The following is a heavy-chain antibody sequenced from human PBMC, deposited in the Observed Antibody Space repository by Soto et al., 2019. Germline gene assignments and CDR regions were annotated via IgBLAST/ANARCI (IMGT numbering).Heavy chain of an antibody. CDR2: INHSGST. J-gene: IGHJ4*02. V-gene: IGHV4-34*01. D-gene: IGHD1-26*01. CDR1: GGSFSGYY. CDR3: ASIVGATWFGFGIDY. Sequence: ETLSLTCAVYGGSFSGYYWSWIRQPPGKGLEWIGEINHSGSTYYNPSLKSRVTVSVDTSKNQFSLKLSSVTAADTAVYYCASIVGATWFGFGIDYWGQGTLVTVSS.